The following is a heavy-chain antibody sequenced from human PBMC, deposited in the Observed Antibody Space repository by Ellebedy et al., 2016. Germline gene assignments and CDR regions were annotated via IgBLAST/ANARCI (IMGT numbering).Heavy chain of an antibody. V-gene: IGHV3-66*01. D-gene: IGHD6-19*01. CDR2: IYSGGTI. J-gene: IGHJ4*02. CDR3: ARGNAVPGPEPLDY. Sequence: GGPLRLSCAASGFTVSNNYMSWVRQAPGKGLEWVSVIYSGGTIFYADSVKGRFTISRDNSKNTLYPQMNSLRAEDTAVYYCARGNAVPGPEPLDYWGQGTLVTVSS. CDR1: GFTVSNNY.